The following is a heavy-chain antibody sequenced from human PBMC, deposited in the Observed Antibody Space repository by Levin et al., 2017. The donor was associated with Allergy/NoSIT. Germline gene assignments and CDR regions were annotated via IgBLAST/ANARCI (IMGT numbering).Heavy chain of an antibody. CDR2: IKQDGSEK. CDR3: ATSRTFDY. CDR1: GFTFSSYW. V-gene: IGHV3-7*01. J-gene: IGHJ4*02. Sequence: GESLKISCVASGFTFSSYWMNWVRQAPGKGLEWVANIKQDGSEKYYVDSVKGRFTISRDNAKNSLYLQMNSLRAEDTAVYYCATSRTFDYWGQGTLVTGSS.